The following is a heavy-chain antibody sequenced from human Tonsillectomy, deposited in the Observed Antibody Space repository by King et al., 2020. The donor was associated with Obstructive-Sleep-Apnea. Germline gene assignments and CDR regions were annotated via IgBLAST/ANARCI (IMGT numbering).Heavy chain of an antibody. CDR3: ARGDTMIVVVTPDAFDI. V-gene: IGHV4-34*01. D-gene: IGHD3-22*01. CDR1: GGSFSGYY. CDR2: INHSGST. Sequence: VQLQQWGAGLLKPSENLSLNCAVYGGSFSGYYWSWIRQPPGKGLEWIGEINHSGSTNYNPSLKSRVTISVDTSKNQFSLKLSSVTAADTAVYYCARGDTMIVVVTPDAFDIWGRGTMVTVSS. J-gene: IGHJ3*02.